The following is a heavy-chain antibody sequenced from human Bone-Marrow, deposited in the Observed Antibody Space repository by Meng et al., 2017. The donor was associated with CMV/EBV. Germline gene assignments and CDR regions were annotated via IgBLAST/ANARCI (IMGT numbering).Heavy chain of an antibody. V-gene: IGHV4-34*01. Sequence: SETLSLTRAVYGGSFSGYYWSWIRQPPGKGLEWIGEINHSGSTNYNPSLKSRVTISVDTSKNQFSLKLSSVTAADTAVYYCARARLRSSWYSSRTNWYFDLWGRGTLVTVSS. CDR3: ARARLRSSWYSSRTNWYFDL. CDR2: INHSGST. CDR1: GGSFSGYY. J-gene: IGHJ2*01. D-gene: IGHD6-13*01.